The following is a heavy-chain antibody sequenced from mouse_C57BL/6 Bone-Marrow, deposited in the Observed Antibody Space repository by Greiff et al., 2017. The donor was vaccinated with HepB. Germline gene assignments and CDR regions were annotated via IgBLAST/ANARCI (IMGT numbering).Heavy chain of an antibody. V-gene: IGHV1-42*01. J-gene: IGHJ2*01. CDR2: INPSTGGT. CDR3: AYGSSVTEFDY. D-gene: IGHD1-1*01. CDR1: GYSFTGYY. Sequence: EVQLQQSGPELVKPGASVKISCKASGYSFTGYYMNWVKQSPEKSLEWIGEINPSTGGTTYNQKFKAKATLTVDKSSSTAYMQLKSLTSEDSAVYYCAYGSSVTEFDYWGQGTTLTVSS.